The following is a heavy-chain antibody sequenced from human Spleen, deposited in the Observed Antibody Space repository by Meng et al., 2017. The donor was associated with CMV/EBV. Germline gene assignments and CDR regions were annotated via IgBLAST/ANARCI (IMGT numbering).Heavy chain of an antibody. Sequence: WSCSGHYWSLIRQPPGKGLEWIEEINHSGSTNYSPSLKSRLTISVDASNNQFSLTLTSVTAADTAVYYCARGSWVYSDDDETTGLDYWGPGTLVTVSS. V-gene: IGHV4-34*01. CDR2: INHSGST. CDR3: ARGSWVYSDDDETTGLDY. J-gene: IGHJ4*02. CDR1: WSCSGHY. D-gene: IGHD5-12*01.